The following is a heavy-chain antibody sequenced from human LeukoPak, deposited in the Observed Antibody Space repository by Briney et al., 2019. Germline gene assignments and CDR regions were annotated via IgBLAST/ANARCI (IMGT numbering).Heavy chain of an antibody. CDR3: TYCSSTSHYYYYGMDV. CDR2: TRNKANSYTT. D-gene: IGHD2-2*01. Sequence: GGSLRLSCAASGFTFSDHYMDWVRQAPGKGLEWVGRTRNKANSYTTEYAASVKGRFTISRDDSKNSLYLQMNSLKTEDTAVYYCTYCSSTSHYYYYGMDVWGQGTTVTVSS. V-gene: IGHV3-72*01. CDR1: GFTFSDHY. J-gene: IGHJ6*02.